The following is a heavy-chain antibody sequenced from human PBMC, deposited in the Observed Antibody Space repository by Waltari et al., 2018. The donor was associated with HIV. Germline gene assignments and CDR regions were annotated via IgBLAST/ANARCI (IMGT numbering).Heavy chain of an antibody. CDR3: AREYYFDSSGYNSGFDY. V-gene: IGHV3-30*01. CDR1: VYTLRTYV. J-gene: IGHJ4*02. Sequence: QVQLVESGGGVVQPWGPLRLSCAASVYTLRTYVMPWVRQAPGKGLEWVADISPDGSDKYHADSVKGRFTISRDNSKHTLYLQMNSLRAEDTAVYFCAREYYFDSSGYNSGFDYWGQGTLVTVSS. D-gene: IGHD3-22*01. CDR2: ISPDGSDK.